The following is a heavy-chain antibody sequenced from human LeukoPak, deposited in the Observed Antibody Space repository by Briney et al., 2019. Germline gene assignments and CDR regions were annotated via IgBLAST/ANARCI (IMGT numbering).Heavy chain of an antibody. CDR1: GFTFSSYG. J-gene: IGHJ3*02. CDR3: ARGSVGLRSGHAFDI. CDR2: ISYDGSNK. V-gene: IGHV3-30*03. D-gene: IGHD4-17*01. Sequence: PGGSLRLSCAASGFTFSSYGMHWVRQAPGKGLEWVAVISYDGSNKYYADSVKGRFTISRDNSKNTLYLQMNSLRAEDTAVYYCARGSVGLRSGHAFDIWGQGTMVTVSS.